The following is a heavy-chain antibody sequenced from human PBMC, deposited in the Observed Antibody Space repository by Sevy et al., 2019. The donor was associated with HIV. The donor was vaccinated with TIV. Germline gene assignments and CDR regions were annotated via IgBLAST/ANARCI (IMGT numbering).Heavy chain of an antibody. Sequence: SETLSLTRAVSGDSISSNNYYWGWIRQSPGKGLEWIGIVYYTGTTYYHPSLKSRVTISVDTSKSQFSLRLSSVTAADTAVYFCAGSYYNFWNGYYNPFDSWGQGTLVTVSS. D-gene: IGHD3-3*01. V-gene: IGHV4-39*01. CDR1: GDSISSNNYY. J-gene: IGHJ4*02. CDR3: AGSYYNFWNGYYNPFDS. CDR2: VYYTGTT.